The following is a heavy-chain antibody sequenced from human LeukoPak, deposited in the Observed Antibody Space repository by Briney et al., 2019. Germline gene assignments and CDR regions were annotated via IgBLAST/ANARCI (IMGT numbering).Heavy chain of an antibody. D-gene: IGHD6-19*01. CDR1: GGTFSSYA. J-gene: IGHJ4*02. CDR2: IIPIFGTA. CDR3: ARDYSSGWYNGPFNY. Sequence: SVTVSCKASGGTFSSYAISWVRQAPGQGLAWMGGIIPIFGTANYAQKFQGRVKITADESTSTAYMELSSLRSEDTAVYYCARDYSSGWYNGPFNYWGQGTLVTVSS. V-gene: IGHV1-69*01.